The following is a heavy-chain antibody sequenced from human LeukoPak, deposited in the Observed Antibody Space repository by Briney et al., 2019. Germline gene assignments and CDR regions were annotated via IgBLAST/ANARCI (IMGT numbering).Heavy chain of an antibody. J-gene: IGHJ1*01. D-gene: IGHD2-2*01. CDR2: ISYDGSNK. V-gene: IGHV3-30*03. CDR3: APGGYCSSTTCPEYFQH. CDR1: GFTFRSYG. Sequence: GGSLRLSCAASGFTFRSYGMHWVRQAPGKGLEWVAVISYDGSNKYYGDSVKGRFTISRDNSKNTLYLQMNSLRAEDTAVYYYAPGGYCSSTTCPEYFQHWGQGTLVTVSS.